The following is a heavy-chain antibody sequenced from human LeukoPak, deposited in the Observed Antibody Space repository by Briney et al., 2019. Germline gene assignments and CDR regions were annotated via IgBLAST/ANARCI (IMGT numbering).Heavy chain of an antibody. D-gene: IGHD3-22*01. V-gene: IGHV3-74*01. CDR2: INSDGTTT. Sequence: TGGSLRLSCAASGFSFSNSWMHWVRQAPGKGLVWVSRINSDGTTTYYADSVKGRFTISRDNAKNTLFLQMNSLRAEDTAVYYCARAGSYYYDSSPGYWGQGTLVTVSS. CDR1: GFSFSNSW. J-gene: IGHJ4*02. CDR3: ARAGSYYYDSSPGY.